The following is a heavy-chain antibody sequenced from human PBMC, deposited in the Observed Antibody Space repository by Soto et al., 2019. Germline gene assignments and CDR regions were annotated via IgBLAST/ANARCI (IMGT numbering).Heavy chain of an antibody. CDR1: GFTFSSYG. D-gene: IGHD2-21*02. CDR3: ASGRCGGDCYSPPWYFDY. Sequence: GGSLRLSCAASGFTFSSYGMHWVRQAPGKGLEWVAVISYDGSNKYYADSVKGRFTISRDNSKNTLYLQMNSLRAEDTAVYYCASGRCGGDCYSPPWYFDYWGQGTLVTVSS. CDR2: ISYDGSNK. J-gene: IGHJ4*02. V-gene: IGHV3-30*03.